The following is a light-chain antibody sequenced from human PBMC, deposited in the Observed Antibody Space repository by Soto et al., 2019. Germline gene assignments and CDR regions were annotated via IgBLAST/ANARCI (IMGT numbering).Light chain of an antibody. CDR2: DAS. V-gene: IGKV3-11*01. CDR3: QHRTNWPIT. Sequence: EVVLTPAPATLSLSPGESTTLSCRANQNVVLYLAWSQQKPGQAPRLLIYDASNSATGIPARFSGSGSGTNFTLTISSLEPEDFAVYYCQHRTNWPITFGQGTRLEIK. J-gene: IGKJ5*01. CDR1: QNVVLY.